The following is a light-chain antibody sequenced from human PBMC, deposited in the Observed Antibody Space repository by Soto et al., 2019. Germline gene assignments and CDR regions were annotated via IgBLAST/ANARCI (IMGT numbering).Light chain of an antibody. CDR1: QNIRTY. J-gene: IGKJ1*01. Sequence: DIQMTQSPRFLSASVGDRVTITCRASQNIRTYLTWYQQKPGKGPTVLIYAASTLQRGVPSRFSGSTTGTDFTLIITGLQPEDSATYYCQQTLSVPRTFGLGTKVEIK. CDR3: QQTLSVPRT. V-gene: IGKV1-39*01. CDR2: AAS.